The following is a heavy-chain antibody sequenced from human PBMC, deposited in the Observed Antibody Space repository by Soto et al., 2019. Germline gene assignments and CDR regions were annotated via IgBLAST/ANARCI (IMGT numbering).Heavy chain of an antibody. Sequence: GGSLRLSCAASGFTFSSYAMSWVRQAPGKGLEWVSAISGSGGSTYYADSVKGRFTISRDKSKNTLYLQMNSLRAEDTAVYYCAKDPGNYGDYVGGFDYWGQGTLVTVSS. V-gene: IGHV3-23*01. CDR3: AKDPGNYGDYVGGFDY. J-gene: IGHJ4*02. D-gene: IGHD4-17*01. CDR2: ISGSGGST. CDR1: GFTFSSYA.